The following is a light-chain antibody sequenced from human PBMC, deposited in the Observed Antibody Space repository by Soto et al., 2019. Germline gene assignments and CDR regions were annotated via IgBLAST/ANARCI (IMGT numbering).Light chain of an antibody. CDR3: SSYAGSHVV. V-gene: IGLV2-14*01. Sequence: QSALTQPASVSGSPGQSITISCTGTSSDVGGYDYVSWYQHHPGKAPKLMIYDVSNRPSGVSSRFSGSKSDNTASLTIYGLQAEDEADYYCSSYAGSHVVFGGGTKLTVL. CDR1: SSDVGGYDY. CDR2: DVS. J-gene: IGLJ2*01.